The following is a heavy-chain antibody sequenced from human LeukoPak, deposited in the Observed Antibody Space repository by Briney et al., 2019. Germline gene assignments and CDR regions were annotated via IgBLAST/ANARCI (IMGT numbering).Heavy chain of an antibody. CDR2: IYHSGST. D-gene: IGHD2-15*01. V-gene: IGHV4-4*02. J-gene: IGHJ4*02. CDR3: ATYCSGGSCYGGADY. CDR1: GGSISSSNW. Sequence: SETLSLTCAVSGGSISSSNWWSWVRQPPGKGLEWIGEIYHSGSTNYNPSLKSRVTISVDKSKNQFSLKLSSVTAADTAVYYCATYCSGGSCYGGADYWGQGTLVTVSS.